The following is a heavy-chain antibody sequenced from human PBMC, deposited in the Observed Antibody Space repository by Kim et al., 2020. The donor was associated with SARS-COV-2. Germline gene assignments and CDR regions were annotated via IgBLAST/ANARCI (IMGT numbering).Heavy chain of an antibody. CDR2: NT. D-gene: IGHD5-18*01. J-gene: IGHJ4*02. Sequence: NTNYVQKRQGRVTMTTDTSTSTVYMELRSLRSDDTAVYYCARGYSYGYGYWGQGTLVTVSS. V-gene: IGHV1-18*01. CDR3: ARGYSYGYGY.